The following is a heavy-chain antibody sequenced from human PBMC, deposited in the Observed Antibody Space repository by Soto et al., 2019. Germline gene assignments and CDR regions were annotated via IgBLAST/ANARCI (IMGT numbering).Heavy chain of an antibody. CDR2: ISGSGGST. V-gene: IGHV3-23*01. D-gene: IGHD2-2*01. J-gene: IGHJ4*02. CDR1: GFGFNRYP. Sequence: GGALRVFFAASGFGFNRYPMKWDREPPGKGLEWVSAISGSGGSTYYADSVKGRFTISRDNSKNALYLQMNSLRAEDTAVYYCAKDGGGDSSTSCPYWGQGTLVTVSS. CDR3: AKDGGGDSSTSCPY.